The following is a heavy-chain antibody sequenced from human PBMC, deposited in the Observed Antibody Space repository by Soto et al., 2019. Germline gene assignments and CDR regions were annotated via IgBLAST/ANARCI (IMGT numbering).Heavy chain of an antibody. J-gene: IGHJ1*01. CDR3: ARDWVGLGDSGSYRADKTNDTRGLNFQH. CDR2: ISAYNGNT. CDR1: GYTFTSYG. D-gene: IGHD1-26*01. V-gene: IGHV1-18*01. Sequence: GASVKVSCKASGYTFTSYGISWVRQAPGQGLEWMGWISAYNGNTTYAQKLQGRVTMTTDTSTSTAYMELRSLRSDDTAVYYCARDWVGLGDSGSYRADKTNDTRGLNFQHWGKGTLVTVSS.